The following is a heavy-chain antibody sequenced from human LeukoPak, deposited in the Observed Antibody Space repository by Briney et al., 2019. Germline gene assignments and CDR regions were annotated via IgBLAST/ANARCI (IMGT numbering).Heavy chain of an antibody. CDR2: ISSNVGRT. J-gene: IGHJ3*02. D-gene: IGHD4-17*01. CDR1: GFTFSSYA. Sequence: PGGSLRLSCAASGFTFSSYAMHWVRQAPGKGLEYVSAISSNVGRTYYADSVKGRFTISRDNSKNTLYLQMDSLRAEDMAVYYCARDRDYGDYHDAFDIWGQGTVVTVSS. V-gene: IGHV3-64*02. CDR3: ARDRDYGDYHDAFDI.